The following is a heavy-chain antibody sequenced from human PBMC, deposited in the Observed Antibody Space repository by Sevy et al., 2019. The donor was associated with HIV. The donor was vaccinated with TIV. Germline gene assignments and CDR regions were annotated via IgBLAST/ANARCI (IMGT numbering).Heavy chain of an antibody. D-gene: IGHD1-26*01. Sequence: GGSLRLSCAASGFTFSSYGMHWVRQAPGKGLEWVAVISYDGSNKYYADSVKGRFTISRDNSKNMLYLQMNSLRAEDTAVYYCAKERWELLGYYYYGMDVWGQGTTVTVSS. CDR3: AKERWELLGYYYYGMDV. J-gene: IGHJ6*02. CDR1: GFTFSSYG. V-gene: IGHV3-30*18. CDR2: ISYDGSNK.